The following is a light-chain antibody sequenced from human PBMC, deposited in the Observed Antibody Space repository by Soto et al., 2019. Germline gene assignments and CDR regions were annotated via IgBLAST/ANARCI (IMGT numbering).Light chain of an antibody. CDR2: VAS. Sequence: EIVLTQSPGTLSLSPGERATLSCRASQSVSSSYLAWYQQKPGQAPRLLIYVASSRAPGIPDRFSGSGSGTAFTLTIRRLEPEDFAVYYCQQYGSSPWTFGQGTKVEIK. J-gene: IGKJ1*01. CDR1: QSVSSSY. V-gene: IGKV3-20*01. CDR3: QQYGSSPWT.